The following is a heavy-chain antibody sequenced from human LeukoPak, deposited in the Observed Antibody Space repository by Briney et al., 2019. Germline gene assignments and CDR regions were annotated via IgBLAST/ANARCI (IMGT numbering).Heavy chain of an antibody. D-gene: IGHD4-23*01. V-gene: IGHV3-7*03. J-gene: IGHJ4*02. CDR1: GFNFSVYW. CDR3: ARKTVVGSYFDY. Sequence: PGGSLRLSCAASGFNFSVYWMSWVRQAPGRGLEPVANIKEDGSDKYYVDSVKGRFTISRDNAKTSLYLQMNSLRAEDTAVYYCARKTVVGSYFDYWGQGTPVTVSS. CDR2: IKEDGSDK.